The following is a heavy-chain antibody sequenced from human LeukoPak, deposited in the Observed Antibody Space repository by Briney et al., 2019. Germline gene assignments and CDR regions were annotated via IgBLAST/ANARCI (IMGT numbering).Heavy chain of an antibody. V-gene: IGHV3-53*05. CDR3: AKSLRSGYYGGAFDI. D-gene: IGHD3-22*01. CDR2: IYSGGST. Sequence: TGGSLRLSCAASGFTVSSNYMSWVRQAPGKGLEWVSVIYSGGSTYYADSVKGRFTISRDNSKNTLYLQMNSLRAEDTAVYYCAKSLRSGYYGGAFDIWGQGTMVTVSS. CDR1: GFTVSSNY. J-gene: IGHJ3*02.